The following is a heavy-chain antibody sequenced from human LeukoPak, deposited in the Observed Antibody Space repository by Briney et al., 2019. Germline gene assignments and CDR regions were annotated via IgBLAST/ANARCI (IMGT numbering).Heavy chain of an antibody. CDR2: IYHSGST. D-gene: IGHD6-19*01. CDR1: GGSITSDNW. Sequence: SGTLSLTCAVSGGSITSDNWWTWVRQSPGKGLEWIGQIYHSGSTNYNPSLKSRVTISVDKSKNHFSLRLNSVTAADTAVYYCARIMGSGWYPLDYWGQGTLVTVSS. J-gene: IGHJ4*02. V-gene: IGHV4-4*02. CDR3: ARIMGSGWYPLDY.